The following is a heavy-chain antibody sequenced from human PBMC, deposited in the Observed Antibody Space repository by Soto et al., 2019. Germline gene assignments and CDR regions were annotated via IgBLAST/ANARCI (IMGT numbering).Heavy chain of an antibody. CDR2: TYYRSKWDN. D-gene: IGHD2-2*01. J-gene: IGHJ4*02. CDR3: ACSIDPLFVY. V-gene: IGHV6-1*01. Sequence: WVRQAPGQGLEWLGRTYYRSKWDNDYAVSVKSRIIINPDTSKNQFSLQLNSVTPEDTAVYYFACSIDPLFVYWGQGTLVTVSS.